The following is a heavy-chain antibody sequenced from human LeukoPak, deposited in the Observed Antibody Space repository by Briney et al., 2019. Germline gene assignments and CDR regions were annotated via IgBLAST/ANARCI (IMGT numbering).Heavy chain of an antibody. CDR2: IKSKTDGGTT. D-gene: IGHD4-17*01. CDR1: GFTFSNAW. CDR3: ATEYYGAYNY. J-gene: IGHJ4*02. Sequence: PGGSLRLSCAASGFTFSNAWMSWVRQAPGKGLEWVGRIKSKTDGGTTDYAAPVKGRFTISRDDSKNTLFLQMDSLRSEDTAVYYCATEYYGAYNYWGQGALVTVSS. V-gene: IGHV3-15*01.